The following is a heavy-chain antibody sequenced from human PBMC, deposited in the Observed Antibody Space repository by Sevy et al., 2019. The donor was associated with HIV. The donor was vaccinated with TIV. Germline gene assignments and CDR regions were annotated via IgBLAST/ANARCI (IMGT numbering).Heavy chain of an antibody. CDR1: GFTFSKYS. CDR3: AREGCTKPHDY. J-gene: IGHJ4*02. D-gene: IGHD2-8*01. Sequence: GGSLRLSCAASGFTFSKYSMSWVRQPPGKGLEWVSTLSFGCGEINYADSVKGQFTISRDNSKGSGYLQMNNLGPEDTAVYYCAREGCTKPHDYWGQGTLVTVSS. CDR2: LSFGCGEI. V-gene: IGHV3-23*01.